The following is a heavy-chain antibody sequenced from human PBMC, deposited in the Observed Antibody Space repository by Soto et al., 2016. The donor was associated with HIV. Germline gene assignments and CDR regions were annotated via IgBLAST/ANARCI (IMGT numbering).Heavy chain of an antibody. D-gene: IGHD3-10*01. CDR3: ANQGSGTD. J-gene: IGHJ4*02. Sequence: EVQLLESGGGLVQPGGSLRLSCAASGSTFSSYAMSWVRQAPGKGLEWVSTITDSGDKKYYADSVEGRFTISRDNSKNMLYLQMNSLRAEDTALYYCANQGSGTDWGQGTLVTVSS. V-gene: IGHV3-23*01. CDR1: GSTFSSYA. CDR2: ITDSGDKK.